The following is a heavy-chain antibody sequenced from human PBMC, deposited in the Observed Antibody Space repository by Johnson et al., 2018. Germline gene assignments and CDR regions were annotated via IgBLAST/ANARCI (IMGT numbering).Heavy chain of an antibody. CDR3: TRDRPGIAVVD. V-gene: IGHV4-59*01. CDR1: GASINGNA. Sequence: QVQLVQSGPGLVKPSETLSLNCSVSGASINGNAWGWIRQTPETGLEWIGYISYSGSTNYNPSLKSRVTISADTSKNHFSLKLKSVTAADTAVYFCTRDRPGIAVVDWGQGILVTVSS. J-gene: IGHJ4*02. CDR2: ISYSGST. D-gene: IGHD6-19*01.